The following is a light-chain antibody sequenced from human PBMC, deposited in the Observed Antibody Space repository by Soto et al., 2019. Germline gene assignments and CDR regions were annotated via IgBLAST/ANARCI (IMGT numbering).Light chain of an antibody. Sequence: QSVLTQPPSASGTPGQRVSITCSGSSSNIGSNIVNWYQQLPGRAPKLLIYRTNQRPSGVPDRFSASKSGTSASLAISGLQSEDEADYYCAAWDDSLSGWVFGGGTKVTVL. J-gene: IGLJ3*02. CDR2: RTN. CDR3: AAWDDSLSGWV. V-gene: IGLV1-44*01. CDR1: SSNIGSNI.